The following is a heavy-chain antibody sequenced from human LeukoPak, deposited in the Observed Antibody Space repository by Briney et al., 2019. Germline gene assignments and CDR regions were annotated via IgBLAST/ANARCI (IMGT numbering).Heavy chain of an antibody. CDR3: ARDRGNQRGYYYYYMDV. V-gene: IGHV3-21*05. Sequence: GGSLRLSCEGSGFTISTYSMNWVRQAPGKGREWVSYISSSSSYIYYADSVKGRFTISRDNAKNSLYLQMNSLRAEDTAVYYCARDRGNQRGYYYYYMDVWGKGTTVTVSS. J-gene: IGHJ6*03. CDR1: GFTISTYS. CDR2: ISSSSSYI. D-gene: IGHD1-14*01.